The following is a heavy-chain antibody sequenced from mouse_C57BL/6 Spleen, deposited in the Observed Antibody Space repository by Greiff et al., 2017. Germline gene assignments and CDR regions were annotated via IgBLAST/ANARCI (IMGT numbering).Heavy chain of an antibody. CDR1: GYAFSSSW. CDR3: ARTAQATMDY. V-gene: IGHV1-82*01. D-gene: IGHD3-2*02. Sequence: VKLMESGPELVKPGASVKISCKASGYAFSSSWMNWVKQRPGKGLEWIGRIYPGDGDTNYNGKFKGKATLTADKSSSTAYMQLSSLTSEDSAVYFCARTAQATMDYWGQGTSVTVSS. CDR2: IYPGDGDT. J-gene: IGHJ4*01.